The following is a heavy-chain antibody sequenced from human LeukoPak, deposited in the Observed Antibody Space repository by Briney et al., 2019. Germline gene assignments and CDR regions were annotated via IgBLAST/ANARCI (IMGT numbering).Heavy chain of an antibody. CDR1: GGSISSYY. CDR2: IYYSGST. V-gene: IGHV4-59*01. J-gene: IGHJ4*02. D-gene: IGHD1-26*01. CDR3: AREEASGTGTHDY. Sequence: SETLSLTCTVSGGSISSYYWSWIRQPPGKGLEWIGYIYYSGSTNYNPSLKSRVTISVDTSKNQFSLKLSSVTAADTAVYYCAREEASGTGTHDYWGQGTLVTVSS.